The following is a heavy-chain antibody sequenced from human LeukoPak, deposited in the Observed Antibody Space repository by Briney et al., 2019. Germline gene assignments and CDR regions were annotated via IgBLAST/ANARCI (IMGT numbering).Heavy chain of an antibody. CDR1: GHTFTGYY. CDR3: ARGVGTYGDYDRTWY. D-gene: IGHD4-17*01. Sequence: ASVKVSCKASGHTFTGYYMHWVRQAPGQGLEWMGWINPNSGGTNYAQKFQGRVTMTRDTSISTAYMELSRLRSDDTAVYYCARGVGTYGDYDRTWYWGQGTLVSVSS. V-gene: IGHV1-2*02. J-gene: IGHJ4*02. CDR2: INPNSGGT.